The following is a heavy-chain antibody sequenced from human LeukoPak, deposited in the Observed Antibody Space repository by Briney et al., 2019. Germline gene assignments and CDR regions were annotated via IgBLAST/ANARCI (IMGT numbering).Heavy chain of an antibody. CDR1: GFTFSSYS. J-gene: IGHJ6*03. CDR3: ARSGRYSSSLLPYYYMDV. CDR2: ISSSSSYI. V-gene: IGHV3-21*01. Sequence: GGSLRLSCAASGFTFSSYSMNWVRQAPGKGLEWVSSISSSSSYIYYADSVKGRFTISRDNAKNSLYLQMNSLRAEDTAVYYCARSGRYSSSLLPYYYMDVWGKGTTVTVSS. D-gene: IGHD6-13*01.